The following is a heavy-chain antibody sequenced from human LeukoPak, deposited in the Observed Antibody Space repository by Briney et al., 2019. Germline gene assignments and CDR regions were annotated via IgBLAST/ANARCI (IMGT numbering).Heavy chain of an antibody. D-gene: IGHD5-18*01. J-gene: IGHJ6*03. CDR2: IYHSGST. V-gene: IGHV4-38-2*02. CDR3: ARMPGYSYYYMDV. CDR1: GYSISSGYY. Sequence: SETLSLTCTVSGYSISSGYYWGWIRQPPGKGLEWIGSIYHSGSTYYNPSLKSRVTISVDTSKNQFSLKLSSVTAADTAVYYCARMPGYSYYYMDVWGKGTTVTVSS.